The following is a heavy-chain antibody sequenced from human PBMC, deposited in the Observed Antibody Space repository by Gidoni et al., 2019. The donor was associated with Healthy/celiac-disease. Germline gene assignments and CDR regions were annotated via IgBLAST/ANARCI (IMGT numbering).Heavy chain of an antibody. CDR3: AKGRYCSGGSCYTGSDY. J-gene: IGHJ4*02. D-gene: IGHD2-15*01. CDR1: GFTFSSYA. CDR2: ISGSGGST. Sequence: EVQLLESGGGLVQPGGSLRLSCAASGFTFSSYAMSWVRQAPGKGLEWVSAISGSGGSTYYADSVKGRFTISRDNSKNTLYLQMNSLRAEDTAVYYCAKGRYCSGGSCYTGSDYWGQGTLVTVSS. V-gene: IGHV3-23*01.